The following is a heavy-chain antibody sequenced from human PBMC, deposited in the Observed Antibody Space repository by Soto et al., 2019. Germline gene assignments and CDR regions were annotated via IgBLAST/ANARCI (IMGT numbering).Heavy chain of an antibody. CDR1: GYTFTSYY. J-gene: IGHJ6*04. V-gene: IGHV1-69*13. CDR3: ASSVAKYYYYGMEV. Sequence: AASVKVSCKASGYTFTSYYMHWVRQAPGQGLEWMGGIIPIFGTANYAQKFQGRVTITADESTSTAYMELSSLRSEDTAVYYCASSVAKYYYYGMEVGGKGTTVTVPS. CDR2: IIPIFGTA. D-gene: IGHD5-12*01.